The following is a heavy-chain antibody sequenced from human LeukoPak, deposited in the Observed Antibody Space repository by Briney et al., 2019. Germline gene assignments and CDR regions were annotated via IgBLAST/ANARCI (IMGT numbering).Heavy chain of an antibody. CDR2: ISAYYGDT. D-gene: IGHD6-19*01. CDR1: GYIFGHNG. CDR3: ARDPALGYTSGWYNWFDP. Sequence: ASVKVSSKTSGYIFGHNGISWVRQAPGQGPEWMGWISAYYGDTKYAQKFQGRVTMTRDTSTSTVYMELRSLRSDDTAVYYCARDPALGYTSGWYNWFDPWGQGTLVTVSS. V-gene: IGHV1-18*01. J-gene: IGHJ5*02.